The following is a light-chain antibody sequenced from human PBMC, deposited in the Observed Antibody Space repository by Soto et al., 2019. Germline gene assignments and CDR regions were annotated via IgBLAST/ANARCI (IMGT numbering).Light chain of an antibody. J-gene: IGLJ2*01. CDR3: SSPTTTITPEVI. CDR1: NSDVGGYDF. V-gene: IGLV2-14*01. Sequence: QSALTQPASVSGSPGQSVTISCTGSNSDVGGYDFVSWYQHHPGKAPKLILYEVTKRPSGVSNRFSGSKSGNTASLTISGLQAEDDADYYCSSPTTTITPEVIFGGGTKLTVL. CDR2: EVT.